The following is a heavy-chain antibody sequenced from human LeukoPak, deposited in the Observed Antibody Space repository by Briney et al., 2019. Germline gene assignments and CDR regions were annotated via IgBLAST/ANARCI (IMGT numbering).Heavy chain of an antibody. D-gene: IGHD6-13*01. CDR2: IWYDTSNK. V-gene: IGHV3-33*01. J-gene: IGHJ5*02. CDR1: GFTFSSYG. Sequence: GGSLRLSCAASGFTFSSYGMHWVRQAPGKGLEWVAVIWYDTSNKYYADSVKGRFTISRDNSKNTLYLQMNSLRAEDTAVYYCARDLAAAGTWFDPWGQGTLVTVSS. CDR3: ARDLAAAGTWFDP.